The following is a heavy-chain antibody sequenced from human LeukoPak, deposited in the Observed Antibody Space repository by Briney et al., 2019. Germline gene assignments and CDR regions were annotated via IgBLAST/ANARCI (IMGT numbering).Heavy chain of an antibody. D-gene: IGHD3-3*01. CDR2: IKQDGSEK. CDR1: VFTFSTYW. V-gene: IGHV3-7*03. J-gene: IGHJ2*01. Sequence: GGSLRLSRAASVFTFSTYWTNSVRPAPGKGLAGVANIKQDGSEKYNVDSVKGRFTLSRDSAKNSLYLQMNSLRAEDTAVYYCARAEWSNWYFDLWGRGTLVTVSS. CDR3: ARAEWSNWYFDL.